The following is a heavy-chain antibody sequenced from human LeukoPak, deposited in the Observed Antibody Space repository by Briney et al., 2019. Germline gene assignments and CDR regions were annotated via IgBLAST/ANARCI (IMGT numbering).Heavy chain of an antibody. CDR1: GFTFSSYS. Sequence: GGSLRLSCAASGFTFSSYSMKWVRQAPGKGLEWVSSISSSYSYIYYADSVKGRFTISRDNAKNSLYLQMNSLRAEDTAVYYCARDRIIYGDYGDAFDIWGQGTMVTVSS. CDR2: ISSSYSYI. D-gene: IGHD4-17*01. V-gene: IGHV3-21*06. J-gene: IGHJ3*02. CDR3: ARDRIIYGDYGDAFDI.